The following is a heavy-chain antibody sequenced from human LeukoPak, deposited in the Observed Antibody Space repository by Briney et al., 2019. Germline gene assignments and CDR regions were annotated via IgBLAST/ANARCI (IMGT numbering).Heavy chain of an antibody. CDR1: GFTFSSYA. Sequence: SGGSLRLSCAASGFTFSSYAMSWVRQAPGKGLEWVSAISGSGGSTYYADSVKGRFTISRDNSKNTLYLQMNSLRAEDTAVYYCAKDRGYSSTEDAFDIWGQGTMVTVSS. CDR2: ISGSGGST. J-gene: IGHJ3*02. V-gene: IGHV3-23*01. D-gene: IGHD6-13*01. CDR3: AKDRGYSSTEDAFDI.